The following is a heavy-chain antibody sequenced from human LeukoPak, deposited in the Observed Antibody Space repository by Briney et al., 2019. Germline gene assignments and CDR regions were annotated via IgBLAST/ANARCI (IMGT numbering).Heavy chain of an antibody. Sequence: GGSLRLSCAASGVTFSSYWMSWVRQAPGKGLEWVANIKQDGSEKYYVDSVKGRFTISRDNAKNSLYLQMNSLRGQDTAVYYCRVLRYFEWFYFDYWGQGPLVTVSS. CDR3: RVLRYFEWFYFDY. CDR1: GVTFSSYW. D-gene: IGHD3-9*01. J-gene: IGHJ4*02. V-gene: IGHV3-7*01. CDR2: IKQDGSEK.